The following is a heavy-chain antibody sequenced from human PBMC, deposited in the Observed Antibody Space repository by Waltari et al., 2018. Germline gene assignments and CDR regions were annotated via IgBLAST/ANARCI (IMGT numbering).Heavy chain of an antibody. Sequence: QVQLVHSGAEVKKPGAPLKESCTASGCLFTGSYLHWVRQAPGQGLQWMGRINPTSGATNYTQKFQGRVTMTRDKSISTAYMELSRLRSDDTAVYYCAREGPEGLDYGGQGTLVTVSS. J-gene: IGHJ4*02. CDR2: INPTSGAT. V-gene: IGHV1-2*06. CDR1: GCLFTGSY. CDR3: AREGPEGLDY.